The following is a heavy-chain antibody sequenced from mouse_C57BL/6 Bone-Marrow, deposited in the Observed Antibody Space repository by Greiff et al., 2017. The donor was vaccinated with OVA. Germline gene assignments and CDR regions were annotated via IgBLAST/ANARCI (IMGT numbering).Heavy chain of an antibody. CDR3: ARSLITTVVATDY. V-gene: IGHV14-3*01. D-gene: IGHD1-1*01. J-gene: IGHJ2*01. CDR1: GFNIKNTY. CDR2: IDPANGNT. Sequence: VQLQQSVAELVRPGASVKLSCTASGFNIKNTYMHWVKQRPEQGLEWIGRIDPANGNTKYAPKFPGKATITADTSSNTAYLQLSSLTAEDTAIYYGARSLITTVVATDYWGQGTTLTVSS.